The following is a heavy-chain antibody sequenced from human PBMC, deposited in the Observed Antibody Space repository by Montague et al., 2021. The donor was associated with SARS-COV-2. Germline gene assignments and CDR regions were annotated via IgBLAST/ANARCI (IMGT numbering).Heavy chain of an antibody. CDR1: GDSISSSGYY. CDR3: ARLLLPATDSLNGFYFDF. V-gene: IGHV4-39*01. CDR2: IYYSGND. J-gene: IGHJ4*02. D-gene: IGHD2-2*01. Sequence: SETLSLTCTVSGDSISSSGYYWGWIRQPPGKGLEWIATIYYSGNDYYNRSLKSRVTISVDTSKSQFSLKLNAVTAADTAVYYCARLLLPATDSLNGFYFDFWGQGALVTVSS.